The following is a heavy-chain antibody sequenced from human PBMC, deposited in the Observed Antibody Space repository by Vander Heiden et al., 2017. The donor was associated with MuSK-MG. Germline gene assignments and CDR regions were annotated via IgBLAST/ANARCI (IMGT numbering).Heavy chain of an antibody. CDR1: GGSIRSGDYY. CDR2: IYYSGST. J-gene: IGHJ4*02. D-gene: IGHD3-3*01. Sequence: QVQLQESGPGLVKPSQTLSLTCTVSGGSIRSGDYYWSWIRQPPGKGLEWIGYIYYSGSTYYNPSLKSRVTISVDTSKNQFSLKLSSVTAADTAVYYCARVSSYYDFWSGYFDYWGQGTLVTVSS. CDR3: ARVSSYYDFWSGYFDY. V-gene: IGHV4-30-4*08.